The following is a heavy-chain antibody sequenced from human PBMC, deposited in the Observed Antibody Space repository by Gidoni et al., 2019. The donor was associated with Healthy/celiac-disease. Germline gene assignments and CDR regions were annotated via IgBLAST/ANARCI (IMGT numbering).Heavy chain of an antibody. CDR3: AREGGSGWSY. V-gene: IGHV3-48*01. Sequence: EVQLVESGGGLVQPGGSLRLHCAAAGFTFSSYSMNWVRQAPGKGLEWVSYISSSSSTIYYAASVKGRFTISRDNAKNSLYLQMNSLRAEDTAVYYCAREGGSGWSYWGQGTLVTVSS. CDR1: GFTFSSYS. CDR2: ISSSSSTI. D-gene: IGHD6-19*01. J-gene: IGHJ4*02.